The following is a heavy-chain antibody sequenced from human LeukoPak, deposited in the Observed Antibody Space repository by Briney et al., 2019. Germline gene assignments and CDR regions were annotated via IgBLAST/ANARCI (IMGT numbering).Heavy chain of an antibody. J-gene: IGHJ4*02. V-gene: IGHV4-31*03. D-gene: IGHD2-15*01. CDR3: AREARGINYFDY. CDR1: GGSISSGGYY. Sequence: SETLSLTCTVSGGSISSGGYYWSWIRQHRGKGREWIVYIYYSGSTYYNPSLKSRVTISVDTSKNQFSLKLSSVTAADTAVYYCAREARGINYFDYWGQGTLVTVSS. CDR2: IYYSGST.